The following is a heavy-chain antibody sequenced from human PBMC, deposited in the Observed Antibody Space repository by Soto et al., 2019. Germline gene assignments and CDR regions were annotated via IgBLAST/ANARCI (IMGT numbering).Heavy chain of an antibody. Sequence: GGSLRLSCAASGFTFSSYAMSWVRQAPGKGLEWVSAISGSGGSTYYADSVKGRFTISRDNSKNTLYLQMNSLRAEDTAVYYCAKDHEYQLLASGIRYFDWFSGEIFFDYWGQGTLVTVSS. CDR1: GFTFSSYA. J-gene: IGHJ4*02. D-gene: IGHD3-9*01. V-gene: IGHV3-23*01. CDR2: ISGSGGST. CDR3: AKDHEYQLLASGIRYFDWFSGEIFFDY.